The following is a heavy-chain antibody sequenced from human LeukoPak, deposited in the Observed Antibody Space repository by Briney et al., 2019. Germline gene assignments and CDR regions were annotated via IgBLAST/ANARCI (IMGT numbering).Heavy chain of an antibody. D-gene: IGHD3-22*01. Sequence: GSSVKVSCKASGGTFSSYAISWVRQAPGQGLEWMGGIIPIFGTANYAQKFQGRVTITADESTSTAYMELSSLRSEDTAVYYCARDMYYYDSSGYTDDYWGQGTPVTVSS. J-gene: IGHJ4*02. V-gene: IGHV1-69*01. CDR3: ARDMYYYDSSGYTDDY. CDR1: GGTFSSYA. CDR2: IIPIFGTA.